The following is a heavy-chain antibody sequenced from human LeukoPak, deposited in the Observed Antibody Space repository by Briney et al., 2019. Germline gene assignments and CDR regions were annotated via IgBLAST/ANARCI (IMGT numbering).Heavy chain of an antibody. CDR2: IYYSGST. J-gene: IGHJ3*02. Sequence: SETLSLTCTVSGGSISSYHWSWIRQPPGKGLEWIGYIYYSGSTNYNPSLKSRVTISVDTSKIQFSLKLSSVTAADTGVYYCARVLSYYYGSGSCHAFDTWGQGTMVTVSS. CDR1: GGSISSYH. V-gene: IGHV4-59*01. D-gene: IGHD3-10*01. CDR3: ARVLSYYYGSGSCHAFDT.